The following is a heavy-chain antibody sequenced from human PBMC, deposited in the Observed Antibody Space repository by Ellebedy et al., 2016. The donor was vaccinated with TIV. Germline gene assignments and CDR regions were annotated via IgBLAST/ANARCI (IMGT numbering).Heavy chain of an antibody. J-gene: IGHJ5*02. V-gene: IGHV4-38-2*02. D-gene: IGHD3-10*01. CDR1: GSSIRSGYS. CDR2: IYHTGTT. CDR3: ARGEERITLVRGVFRLLDP. Sequence: MPSETLSLTCSFTGSSIRSGYSWVWIRQSPGKGLEWIGSIYHTGTTYYNLSFQSRGSISVDTSNSQFSLKLRSVTAADTAVYYCARGEERITLVRGVFRLLDPWGQGTRVIVSS.